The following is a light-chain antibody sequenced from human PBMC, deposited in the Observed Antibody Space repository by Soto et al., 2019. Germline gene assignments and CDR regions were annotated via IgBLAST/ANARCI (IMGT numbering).Light chain of an antibody. J-gene: IGKJ3*01. CDR2: KTF. CDR1: QSFRTSY. CDR3: QQYGGSPFT. Sequence: EIVLTQSPGTLSLSPGDRATLSCRASQSFRTSYLAWYQHKTGQAPRLLIQKTFNKATGNPDRFSGSGFGTDFTFTISRLEPEDFAVYYCQQYGGSPFTFGPGTKVDIK. V-gene: IGKV3-20*01.